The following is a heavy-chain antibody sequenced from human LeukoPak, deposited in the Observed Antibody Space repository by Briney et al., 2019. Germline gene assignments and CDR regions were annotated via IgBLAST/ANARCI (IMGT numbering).Heavy chain of an antibody. CDR1: GGSVSSGSCY. D-gene: IGHD4-11*01. V-gene: IGHV4-61*01. Sequence: SETLSLTCTVSGGSVSSGSCYWSWIRQPPGKGLEWIGEINHSGSTNYNPSLKSRVTISVDTSKNQFSLKLSSVTAADTAVYYCARGLQCDYWGQGTLVTVSS. CDR2: INHSGST. CDR3: ARGLQCDY. J-gene: IGHJ4*02.